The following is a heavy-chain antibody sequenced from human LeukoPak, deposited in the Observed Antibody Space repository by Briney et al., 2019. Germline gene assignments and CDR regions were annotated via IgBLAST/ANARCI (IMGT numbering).Heavy chain of an antibody. CDR2: MNPNSDNT. CDR1: GYTFTSYD. Sequence: EASVKVSCKASGYTFTSYDINWVRQATGQGLEWMGWMNPNSDNTGYARKFQGRVTITRNTSISTAFMELSSLRSEDTAVYYCARVYDSSGHYPIDYWGQGTLVTVSS. D-gene: IGHD3-22*01. J-gene: IGHJ4*02. CDR3: ARVYDSSGHYPIDY. V-gene: IGHV1-8*01.